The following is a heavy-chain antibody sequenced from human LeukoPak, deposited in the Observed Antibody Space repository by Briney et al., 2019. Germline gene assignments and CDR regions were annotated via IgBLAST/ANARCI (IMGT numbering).Heavy chain of an antibody. D-gene: IGHD3-3*01. Sequence: PGRSQILSCVASGFTFSSFGMHWVRQAPGKGLEWVALIWYDGSNTYYADSVKGRFTISRDDSKNTVYLQMNSLRAEDTASYYCARGFLDFDSWGQGTLVIVSS. CDR3: ARGFLDFDS. CDR1: GFTFSSFG. J-gene: IGHJ4*02. V-gene: IGHV3-33*01. CDR2: IWYDGSNT.